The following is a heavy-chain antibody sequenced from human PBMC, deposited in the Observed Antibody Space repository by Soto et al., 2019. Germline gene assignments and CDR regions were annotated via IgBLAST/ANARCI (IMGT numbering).Heavy chain of an antibody. Sequence: SQIRSITCASSWDSVSSNSAAWNWIRQSPSRGLEWLGRTYYRSKWYNDYAVSVESRITINPDQSKNQFSLQLNSVTPEDTDIYYCARGINYYASGVRSYGMEVWGQGTTVTVSS. D-gene: IGHD3-10*01. V-gene: IGHV6-1*01. CDR3: ARGINYYASGVRSYGMEV. CDR2: TYYRSKWYN. CDR1: WDSVSSNSAA. J-gene: IGHJ6*02.